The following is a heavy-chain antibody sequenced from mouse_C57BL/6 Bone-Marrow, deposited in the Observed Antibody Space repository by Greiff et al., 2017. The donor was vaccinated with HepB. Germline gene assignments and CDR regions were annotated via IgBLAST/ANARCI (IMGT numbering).Heavy chain of an antibody. D-gene: IGHD2-5*01. J-gene: IGHJ3*01. Sequence: VQLVESGPELVKPGASVQLSCKASGYTFTSYDINWVKQRPGQGLAWIGWIYPRDGSTKYNEKFKGKATLTVDTSSSTAYMELHSLTSEDSAVYFCARPLYYSNFAYWGQGTLVTVSA. CDR3: ARPLYYSNFAY. V-gene: IGHV1-85*01. CDR2: IYPRDGST. CDR1: GYTFTSYD.